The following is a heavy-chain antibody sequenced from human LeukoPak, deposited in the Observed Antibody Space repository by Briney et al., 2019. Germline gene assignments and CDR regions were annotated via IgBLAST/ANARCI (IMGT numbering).Heavy chain of an antibody. CDR2: INPNSGGT. CDR1: GYTFTGYY. J-gene: IGHJ6*02. CDR3: ARDNGGDIVVVPAAILLYGMDV. Sequence: ASVKVSCKASGYTFTGYYMHWVRQAPGQGLEWMGWINPNSGGTNYAQKFQGRVTMTRDTSNSTAYMELSRLRSDDTAVYYCARDNGGDIVVVPAAILLYGMDVWGQGTTVTVSS. V-gene: IGHV1-2*02. D-gene: IGHD2-2*02.